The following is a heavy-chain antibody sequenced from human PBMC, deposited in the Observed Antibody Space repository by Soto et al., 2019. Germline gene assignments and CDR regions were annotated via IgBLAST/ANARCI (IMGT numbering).Heavy chain of an antibody. J-gene: IGHJ3*02. CDR1: GFTFSSYA. V-gene: IGHV3-23*01. CDR3: AKDFPLTYYYDSSALFDAFDI. Sequence: GGSLRLSCAASGFTFSSYAMSWVRQAPGKGLEWVSAISGSGGSTYCADSVKGRFTISRDNSKNTLYLQMNSLRAEDTAVYYCAKDFPLTYYYDSSALFDAFDIWGQGTMVTVSS. CDR2: ISGSGGST. D-gene: IGHD3-22*01.